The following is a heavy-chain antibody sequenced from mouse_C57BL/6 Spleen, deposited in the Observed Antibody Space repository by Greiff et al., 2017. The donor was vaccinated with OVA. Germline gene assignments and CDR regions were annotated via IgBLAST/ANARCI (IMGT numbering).Heavy chain of an antibody. CDR1: GIDFSRYW. V-gene: IGHV4-1*01. CDR3: ARPDGNYAMDY. Sequence: CEASGIDFSRYWTSCVRRAPGKGLEWIGEINPDSSRINYAPSLKDKFIISRDNAKNTVYLQMSKVRSEDTALYYCARPDGNYAMDYWGQGTSVTVSS. CDR2: INPDSSRI. J-gene: IGHJ4*01. D-gene: IGHD2-1*01.